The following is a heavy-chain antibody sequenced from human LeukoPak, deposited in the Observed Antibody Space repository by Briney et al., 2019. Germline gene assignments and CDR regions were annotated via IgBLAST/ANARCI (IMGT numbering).Heavy chain of an antibody. J-gene: IGHJ6*03. CDR1: GGTFSSYA. CDR3: ARDGRIAAAAPYYYYMDV. Sequence: ASVKVSCKASGGTFSSYAISWVRQAPGQGLEWMGGIIPILGTANYAQKFQGRVTITTDESTSTAYMELSSLRSEDTAVYYCARDGRIAAAAPYYYYMDVWGKGTTVTVSS. V-gene: IGHV1-69*05. D-gene: IGHD6-13*01. CDR2: IIPILGTA.